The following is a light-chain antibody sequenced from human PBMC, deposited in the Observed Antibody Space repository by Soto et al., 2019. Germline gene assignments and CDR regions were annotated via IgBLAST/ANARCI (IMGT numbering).Light chain of an antibody. J-gene: IGKJ5*01. Sequence: IVMTQSPATLSMSPWERATLSCRASQSVRSKLAWYQQKPGQAPRLLIYDASTRATGIPARFSGSGSGTDFTLTISSLEPEDFAVYYCQQRSNWPLTFGQGTRLEIK. CDR3: QQRSNWPLT. CDR1: QSVRSK. CDR2: DAS. V-gene: IGKV3-11*01.